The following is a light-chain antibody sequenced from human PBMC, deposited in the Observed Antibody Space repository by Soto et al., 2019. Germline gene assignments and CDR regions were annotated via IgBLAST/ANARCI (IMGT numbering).Light chain of an antibody. CDR3: QQSYSTPFT. J-gene: IGKJ3*01. CDR1: QSISIY. Sequence: DIQMTQSPSSLSASVGDRVTITCRASQSISIYLNWYQQKPGKAPKLLIYAASSLQSGVPSRFSGSGSGTDFTLNISSLQPEDFATYYCQQSYSTPFTFGPGTKVDIK. CDR2: AAS. V-gene: IGKV1-39*01.